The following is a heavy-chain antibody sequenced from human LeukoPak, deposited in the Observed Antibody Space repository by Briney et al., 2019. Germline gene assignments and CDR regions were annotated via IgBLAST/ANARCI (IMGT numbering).Heavy chain of an antibody. CDR1: GYTFTGYY. D-gene: IGHD6-13*01. CDR2: INPNSGGT. V-gene: IGHV1-2*02. CDR3: ARYRKSSSSWYSDHDAFDI. Sequence: ASVKVSCKASGYTFTGYYMHWVRQAPGQGLEWMGWINPNSGGTNYAQKFQGRVTMTRDTSISTAYMELSRLRSDDTAVYYCARYRKSSSSWYSDHDAFDIWGQGTMVTVSS. J-gene: IGHJ3*02.